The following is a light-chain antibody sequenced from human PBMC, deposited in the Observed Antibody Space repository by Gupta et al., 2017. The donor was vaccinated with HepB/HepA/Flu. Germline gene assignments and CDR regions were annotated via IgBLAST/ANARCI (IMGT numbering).Light chain of an antibody. CDR3: CSYAGSSTVV. V-gene: IGLV2-23*02. CDR1: SSDVGSYNL. CDR2: EVS. Sequence: QSALTQPASVSGSPGQSLPISCTGTSSDVGSYNLFPWYQQHPGKAPTLMIYEVSKRPSGVSNRFSGSKSGNTASLTISGLQAEDEADYYCCSYAGSSTVVFGGGTKLTVL. J-gene: IGLJ2*01.